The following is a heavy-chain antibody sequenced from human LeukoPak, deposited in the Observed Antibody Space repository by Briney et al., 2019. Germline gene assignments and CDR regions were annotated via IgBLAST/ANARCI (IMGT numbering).Heavy chain of an antibody. CDR3: ARDTRYGSGWPYYFDY. J-gene: IGHJ4*02. Sequence: SQTLSLTCSISGDSVSSNNAAWNWIRQSPSRGLEWLVRTYYRSKWCNDYAVSVKSRTSINPDTSKNQFSLQLNSVTPEDTAVYYCARDTRYGSGWPYYFDYWGQGTLVTVSS. D-gene: IGHD6-19*01. V-gene: IGHV6-1*01. CDR1: GDSVSSNNAA. CDR2: TYYRSKWCN.